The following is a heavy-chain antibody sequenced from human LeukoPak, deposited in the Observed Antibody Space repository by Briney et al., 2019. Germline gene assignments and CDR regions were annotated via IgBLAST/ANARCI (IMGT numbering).Heavy chain of an antibody. V-gene: IGHV3-30-3*01. CDR3: AKDEVSCGSCYLS. CDR2: ISYDGSNK. D-gene: IGHD2-15*01. Sequence: GGSLRLSCAASGFTFSSYAMHWVRQAPGKGLEWVAVISYDGSNKYYADSVKGRFTISRDNSKNTLYLQMNSLRAEDTAVYYCAKDEVSCGSCYLSWGQGTLVTVSS. J-gene: IGHJ4*02. CDR1: GFTFSSYA.